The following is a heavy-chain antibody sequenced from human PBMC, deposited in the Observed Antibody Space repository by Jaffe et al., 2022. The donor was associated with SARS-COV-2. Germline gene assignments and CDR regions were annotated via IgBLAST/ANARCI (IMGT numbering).Heavy chain of an antibody. Sequence: QVQLQQWGAGLLKPSETLSLTCAVYGGSFSGYYWSWIRQPPGKGLEWIGEINHSGSTNYNPSLKSRVTISVDTSKNQFSLKLSSVTAADTAVYYCARGASPSYYYYYMDVWGKGTTVTVSS. CDR3: ARGASPSYYYYYMDV. CDR2: INHSGST. V-gene: IGHV4-34*01. CDR1: GGSFSGYY. J-gene: IGHJ6*03.